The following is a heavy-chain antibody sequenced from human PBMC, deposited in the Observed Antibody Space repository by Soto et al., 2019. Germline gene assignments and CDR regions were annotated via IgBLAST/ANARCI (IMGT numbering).Heavy chain of an antibody. CDR2: IKSEADGGTI. D-gene: IGHD2-15*01. CDR1: GFTFSYAW. CDR3: ARDGYCSGGSCYSIPVFDY. Sequence: GGSLRLSCAASGFTFSYAWMNWVRQAPGKGLEWVGRIKSEADGGTIDYAAPVKGRFTISRDDSKNTLYLQMNSLRAEDTAVYYCARDGYCSGGSCYSIPVFDYWGQGTLVTVS. V-gene: IGHV3-15*07. J-gene: IGHJ4*02.